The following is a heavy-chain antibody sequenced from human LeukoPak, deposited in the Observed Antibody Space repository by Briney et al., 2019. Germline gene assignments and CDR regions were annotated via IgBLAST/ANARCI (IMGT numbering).Heavy chain of an antibody. J-gene: IGHJ4*02. CDR2: IGSSGAYI. Sequence: GGSLRLSCAGSGFTFSAYQMNWVRQAPGKGLEWVSSIGSSGAYIYYADSVKGRFTISRDNAKNSLYLQMNGLRGDDTAVYYCARGGRRFWGQGTLVTVSS. CDR1: GFTFSAYQ. CDR3: ARGGRRF. V-gene: IGHV3-21*06. D-gene: IGHD3-16*01.